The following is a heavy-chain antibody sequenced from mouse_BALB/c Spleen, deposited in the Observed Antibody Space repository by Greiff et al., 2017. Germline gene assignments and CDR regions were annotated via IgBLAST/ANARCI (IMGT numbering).Heavy chain of an antibody. CDR2: ISSGGST. CDR1: GFTFSSYA. D-gene: IGHD2-3*01. V-gene: IGHV5-6-5*01. Sequence: VVESGGGLVKPGGSLKLSCAASGFTFSSYAMSWVRQTPEKRLEWVASISSGGSTYYPDSVKGRFTISRDNARNILYLQMSSLRSEDTAMYYCARFYAAWFAYWGQGTLVTVSA. J-gene: IGHJ3*01. CDR3: ARFYAAWFAY.